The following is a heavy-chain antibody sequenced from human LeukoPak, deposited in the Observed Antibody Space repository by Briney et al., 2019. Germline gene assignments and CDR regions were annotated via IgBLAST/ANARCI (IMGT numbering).Heavy chain of an antibody. D-gene: IGHD1-14*01. CDR3: ARGPEPRYFDY. J-gene: IGHJ4*02. CDR1: GFTVSSNY. CDR2: IYSGDST. V-gene: IGHV3-66*02. Sequence: PGGSLRLSCAASGFTVSSNYMNWVRQAPGKELEWVSIIYSGDSTYYADSVKGRFTISRDNSKNTLYLQMNSLRVEDTAVYYCARGPEPRYFDYWGQGTLVTVSS.